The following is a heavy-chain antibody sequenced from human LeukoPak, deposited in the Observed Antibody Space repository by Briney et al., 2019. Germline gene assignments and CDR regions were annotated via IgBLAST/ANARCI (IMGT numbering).Heavy chain of an antibody. J-gene: IGHJ3*02. Sequence: GRSLRLSYAASGFTFSSYGMHWVRQAPGKGLEWVAVIWYDGSNKYYADSVKGRFTISRDNSKNTLYLQMNSLRAEDTAVYYCARDTAVAGQDDAFDIWGQGTMVTVSS. CDR1: GFTFSSYG. CDR2: IWYDGSNK. D-gene: IGHD6-19*01. V-gene: IGHV3-33*01. CDR3: ARDTAVAGQDDAFDI.